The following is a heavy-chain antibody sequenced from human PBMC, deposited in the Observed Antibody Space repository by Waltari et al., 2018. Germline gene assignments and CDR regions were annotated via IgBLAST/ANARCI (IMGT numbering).Heavy chain of an antibody. V-gene: IGHV4-59*11. CDR2: IYYSGST. D-gene: IGHD6-19*01. Sequence: QVQLQESGPGLVKPSETLYLTCTVSGGSISSHYWSWIRQPPGKGPERIGYIYYSGSTNYNPSLKSRVTISVDTSKNQFSLKLSSVTAADTAVYYCASQRVAVAGYEPNWFDPWGQGTLVTVSS. CDR3: ASQRVAVAGYEPNWFDP. CDR1: GGSISSHY. J-gene: IGHJ5*02.